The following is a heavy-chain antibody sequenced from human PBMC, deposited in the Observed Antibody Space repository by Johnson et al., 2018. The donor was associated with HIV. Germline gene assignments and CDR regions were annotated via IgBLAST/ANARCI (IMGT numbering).Heavy chain of an antibody. V-gene: IGHV3-66*01. Sequence: VQLVESGGGLVQPGGSLRLSCAASGFTVSSNYMSWVRQAPGKGLEWVSVIYSGGSPYYADSVKGRFTISRDNSKNTLYLQMNSLRAEETAVYYCASLGLTDAVDIWGQGTMVTVSP. D-gene: IGHD2-8*01. CDR2: IYSGGSP. CDR3: ASLGLTDAVDI. J-gene: IGHJ3*02. CDR1: GFTVSSNY.